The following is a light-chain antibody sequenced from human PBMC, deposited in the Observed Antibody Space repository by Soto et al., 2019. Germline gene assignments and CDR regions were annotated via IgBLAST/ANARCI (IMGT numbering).Light chain of an antibody. J-gene: IGLJ1*01. CDR2: DVS. CDR3: CSYTSSGTLV. Sequence: QSVLTQPASVSGSPGQSITISCTGTSSDVGGYNYVSWYQHHPGKAPKLMIYDVSNRPSGVSNRFSGSKSGNTASLTISGLQAEDEADYYCCSYTSSGTLVFGTGTKLTVL. CDR1: SSDVGGYNY. V-gene: IGLV2-14*03.